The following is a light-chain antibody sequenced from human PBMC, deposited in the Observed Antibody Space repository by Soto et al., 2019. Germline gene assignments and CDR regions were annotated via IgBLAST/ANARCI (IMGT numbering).Light chain of an antibody. CDR1: QDISSS. J-gene: IGKJ4*01. Sequence: DLQLTQSPSFLSASVGDRVTITCRASQDISSSLAWYQQKPGKAPKIVIYAASTLQSGVPSRFSGGGSGTEFTLTISSLQPDDFATYHCQQFNSYPLTFGVGTKVEIK. V-gene: IGKV1-9*01. CDR3: QQFNSYPLT. CDR2: AAS.